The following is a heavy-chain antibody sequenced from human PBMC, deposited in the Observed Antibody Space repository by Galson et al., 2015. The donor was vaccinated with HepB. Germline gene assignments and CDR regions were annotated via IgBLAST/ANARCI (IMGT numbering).Heavy chain of an antibody. CDR1: GFAFSSSS. CDR3: ARALVVIDHWYFDL. Sequence: SLRLSCAASGFAFSSSSMNWIRQAPGKGLEWISSIPNSGTYIHYADSVRGRFTVSRDNAKNSLYLQMNSLRAEDTAVYYCARALVVIDHWYFDLWGRGTLVTVSS. CDR2: IPNSGTYI. D-gene: IGHD3-22*01. J-gene: IGHJ2*01. V-gene: IGHV3-21*01.